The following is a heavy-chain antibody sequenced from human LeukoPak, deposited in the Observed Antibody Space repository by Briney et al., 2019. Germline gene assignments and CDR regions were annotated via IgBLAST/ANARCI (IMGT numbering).Heavy chain of an antibody. CDR3: ARVARCTSCFDVDY. V-gene: IGHV4-34*01. J-gene: IGHJ4*02. Sequence: SETLSLTCAVYGGSLSGYYWSWIRQPPGKGLEWIGEINHSGSDNYNPSLKSRVTISVGTSKNQFSLALSSVTAADTAVYYCARVARCTSCFDVDYWGQGTLVTVSS. CDR1: GGSLSGYY. D-gene: IGHD2-2*01. CDR2: INHSGSD.